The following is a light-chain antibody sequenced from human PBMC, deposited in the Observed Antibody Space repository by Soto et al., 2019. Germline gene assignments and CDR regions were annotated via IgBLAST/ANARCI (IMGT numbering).Light chain of an antibody. V-gene: IGKV3-20*01. J-gene: IGKJ1*01. Sequence: ELALRQSPGTLSLSRGERATLSCWATQSVSSNYLAWYRQKPGQAPSLLIYGASSRATGILDGFSGRGSGSEFSVTIRRLEPEDFAVYYCYQYGSLAWTFGQGTRVEIK. CDR2: GAS. CDR3: YQYGSLAWT. CDR1: QSVSSNY.